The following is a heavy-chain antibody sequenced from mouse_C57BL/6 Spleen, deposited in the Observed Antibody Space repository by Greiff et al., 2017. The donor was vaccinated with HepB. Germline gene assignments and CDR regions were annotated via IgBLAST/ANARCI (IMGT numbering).Heavy chain of an antibody. CDR1: GYAFSSSW. Sequence: VQLQQSGPELVKPGASVKISCKASGYAFSSSWMNWVKQRPGKGLEWIGRIYPGDGDTNYNGKFKGKATLTADKSSSTAYMQLSSLTSEDSAVYFWARSVYDYDDYWGQGTTLTVSS. CDR3: ARSVYDYDDY. J-gene: IGHJ2*01. D-gene: IGHD2-4*01. CDR2: IYPGDGDT. V-gene: IGHV1-82*01.